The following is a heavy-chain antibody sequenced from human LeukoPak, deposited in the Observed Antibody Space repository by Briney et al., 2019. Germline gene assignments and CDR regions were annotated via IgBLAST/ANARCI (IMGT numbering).Heavy chain of an antibody. CDR1: GFTFSSYS. CDR2: VSSSSSYI. Sequence: GGSLRLSCAASGFTFSSYSMNWVRQAPGKGLEWVSSVSSSSSYINYADSVRGRFTISRDNAKNSLFLQMDSLRGEDTAVYYCARCTTGKTFGSLREIKKSREIDFWGQGTLVTVSS. J-gene: IGHJ4*02. D-gene: IGHD1-1*01. CDR3: ARCTTGKTFGSLREIKKSREIDF. V-gene: IGHV3-21*01.